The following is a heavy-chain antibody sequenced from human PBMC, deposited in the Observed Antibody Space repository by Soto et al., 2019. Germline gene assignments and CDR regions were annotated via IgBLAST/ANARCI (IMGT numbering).Heavy chain of an antibody. CDR2: IYSDGST. CDR1: GLTISSKY. V-gene: IGHV3-66*01. D-gene: IGHD3-10*01. J-gene: IGHJ4*02. Sequence: EVQLVESGGGLVQPGGSLRLSCAASGLTISSKYMSWVRQAPGKGLEWVSVIYSDGSTYHADSMKGRFTISRDNSKHTLYLKMNSLRADDTAVYYCARYRGWFGFDNWGQGTLVTVSS. CDR3: ARYRGWFGFDN.